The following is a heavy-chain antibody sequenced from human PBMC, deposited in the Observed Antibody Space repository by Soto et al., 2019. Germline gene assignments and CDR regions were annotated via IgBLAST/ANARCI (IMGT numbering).Heavy chain of an antibody. CDR2: IYPGDSDT. CDR3: VRLDCSTRRCCSGNFYYGMDV. V-gene: IGHV5-51*01. Sequence: PGESLKISCKASGYGFSSYWIGWVRQMPGKGLELMGIIYPGDSDTRYSPSFQGQVTISADKSISTAYLQWSGLKASDTAMYYCVRLDCSTRRCCSGNFYYGMDVWGQGTTVTVSS. D-gene: IGHD2-2*01. J-gene: IGHJ6*02. CDR1: GYGFSSYW.